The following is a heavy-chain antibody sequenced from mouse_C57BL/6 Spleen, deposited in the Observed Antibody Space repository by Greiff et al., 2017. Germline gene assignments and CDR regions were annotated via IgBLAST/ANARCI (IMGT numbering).Heavy chain of an antibody. J-gene: IGHJ2*01. CDR3: ARSSKLGRGGFDY. D-gene: IGHD4-1*01. V-gene: IGHV1-80*01. CDR2: IYPGDGDT. CDR1: GYAFSSYW. Sequence: QVQLQQSGAELVKPGASVKISCKASGYAFSSYWMNWVKQRPGKGLEWIGQIYPGDGDTNYNGKFKGKATLTADKSSSTAYMQLSSLTSEDSAVYFCARSSKLGRGGFDYWGQGTTLTVSS.